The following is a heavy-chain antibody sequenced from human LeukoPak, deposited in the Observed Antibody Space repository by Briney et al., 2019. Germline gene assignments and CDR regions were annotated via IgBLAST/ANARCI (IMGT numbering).Heavy chain of an antibody. CDR1: GFTFSSYA. Sequence: GRSLRLSCAASGFTFSSYAMHWVRQAPGKGLEWVAVISYDGSNKYYADSVKGRFTISRDNSKNTLYLQMNSLRAEDTAVYYCAREFGYYDSSGYYYEGYAFDIWGQGTMVTVSS. CDR2: ISYDGSNK. D-gene: IGHD3-22*01. V-gene: IGHV3-30-3*01. CDR3: AREFGYYDSSGYYYEGYAFDI. J-gene: IGHJ3*02.